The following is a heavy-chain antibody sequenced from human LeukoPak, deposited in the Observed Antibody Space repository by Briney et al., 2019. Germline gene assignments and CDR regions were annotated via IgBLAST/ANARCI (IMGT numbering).Heavy chain of an antibody. Sequence: ASVKVSCKASGYTFTTYYMNWVRQAPGQGFVWMGIINPSVGSTSYAQKFQDRVTMTRDTSTSTVYMELSSLTFEDTAVYYCVRGGYDFSSGYYPSRWGQGTLVTVSS. D-gene: IGHD3-3*01. CDR3: VRGGYDFSSGYYPSR. V-gene: IGHV1-46*01. CDR1: GYTFTTYY. CDR2: INPSVGST. J-gene: IGHJ4*02.